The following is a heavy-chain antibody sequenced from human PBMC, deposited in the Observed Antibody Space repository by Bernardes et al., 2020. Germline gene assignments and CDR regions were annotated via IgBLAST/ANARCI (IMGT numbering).Heavy chain of an antibody. J-gene: IGHJ4*02. CDR1: GYTFTGSY. Sequence: SSKVSCKASGYTFTGSYMHWVRQAPGQGLEWMGRINPNSGGTNYAQKFQGRVTMTRDTSISTAYMELSRLRSDDTAVYYCARVVPPTRDSVLRFLEWLESFDYWGQGTLVTVSS. D-gene: IGHD3-3*01. CDR3: ARVVPPTRDSVLRFLEWLESFDY. CDR2: INPNSGGT. V-gene: IGHV1-2*06.